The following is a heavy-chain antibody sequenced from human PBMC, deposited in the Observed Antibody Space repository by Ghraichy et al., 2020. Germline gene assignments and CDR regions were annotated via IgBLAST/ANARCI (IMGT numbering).Heavy chain of an antibody. Sequence: SQTLSLTCTVSGGSISSSSYYWGWIRQPPGKGLEWIGSIYYSGSTYYNPSLKSRVTISVDTSKNQFSLKLSSVTAADTAVYYCARRLSMVRGVTVYYFDYWGQGTLVTVSS. D-gene: IGHD3-10*01. J-gene: IGHJ4*02. CDR3: ARRLSMVRGVTVYYFDY. CDR1: GGSISSSSYY. V-gene: IGHV4-39*01. CDR2: IYYSGST.